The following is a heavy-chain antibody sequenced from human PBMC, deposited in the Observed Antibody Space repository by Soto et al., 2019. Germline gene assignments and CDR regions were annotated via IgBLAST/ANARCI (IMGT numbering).Heavy chain of an antibody. Sequence: GGSLRLSCVASGFTFSSYGMHWVRQAPGRGLEWVAVIWYDGTNIYYADSVKGRFTISRDNSKNTLYLQMNSLRAEDTAVYYCARGGYHFLWGSYFDYWGQGTLVTVSS. CDR3: ARGGYHFLWGSYFDY. D-gene: IGHD3-16*01. J-gene: IGHJ4*02. V-gene: IGHV3-33*01. CDR1: GFTFSSYG. CDR2: IWYDGTNI.